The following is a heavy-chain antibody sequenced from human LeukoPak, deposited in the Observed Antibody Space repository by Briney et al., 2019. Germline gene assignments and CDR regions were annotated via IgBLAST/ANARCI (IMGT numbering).Heavy chain of an antibody. J-gene: IGHJ6*02. CDR2: ISGSGGST. CDR1: GFTFSSYA. Sequence: GGSLRLSCAASGFTFSSYAMSWVRQAPGKGLEWVSAISGSGGSTYYADSVKGRFTISRDNSKNTLYLQMNSLRAEDTAVYYCAKWGQPRAGPFYYYGMDVWGQGTTVTVSS. CDR3: AKWGQPRAGPFYYYGMDV. D-gene: IGHD3-16*01. V-gene: IGHV3-23*01.